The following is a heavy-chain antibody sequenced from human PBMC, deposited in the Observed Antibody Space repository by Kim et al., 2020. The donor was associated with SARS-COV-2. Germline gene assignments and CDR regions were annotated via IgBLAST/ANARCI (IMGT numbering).Heavy chain of an antibody. V-gene: IGHV1-8*01. J-gene: IGHJ4*02. D-gene: IGHD3-3*01. Sequence: KFQGRVTMTRNTSISTAYMELSSLRSEDTAVYYCARGSYDFWSGYSDFDYWGQGTLVTVSS. CDR3: ARGSYDFWSGYSDFDY.